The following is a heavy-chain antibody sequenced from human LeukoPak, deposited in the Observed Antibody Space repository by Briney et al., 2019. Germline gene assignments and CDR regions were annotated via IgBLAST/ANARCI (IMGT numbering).Heavy chain of an antibody. D-gene: IGHD2-21*01. V-gene: IGHV3-23*01. CDR3: AKGLSAAGDYYFDY. Sequence: PGGSLRLSCAASGFTFSNYAMSWVRQAPGKGLEWLSTISGSGGSTYYADSVKGRFTISRDNSKNTVYLQMKSLRVEARAVYYCAKGLSAAGDYYFDYWGQGALVTVSS. CDR2: ISGSGGST. J-gene: IGHJ4*02. CDR1: GFTFSNYA.